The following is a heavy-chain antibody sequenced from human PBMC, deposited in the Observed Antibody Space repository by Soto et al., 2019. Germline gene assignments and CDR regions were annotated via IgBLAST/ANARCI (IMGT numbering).Heavy chain of an antibody. D-gene: IGHD5-18*01. Sequence: ASVKVSCKTSGYTFTTYYMHWVRRAPGQGLEWMGMINLSGGSTSYAQKFQGRVTMTRDTSTRTIYMELSSLRRDDTAIYYCARRAYNYANMDVWGQGTTVTVSS. CDR3: ARRAYNYANMDV. V-gene: IGHV1-46*01. J-gene: IGHJ6*02. CDR1: GYTFTTYY. CDR2: INLSGGST.